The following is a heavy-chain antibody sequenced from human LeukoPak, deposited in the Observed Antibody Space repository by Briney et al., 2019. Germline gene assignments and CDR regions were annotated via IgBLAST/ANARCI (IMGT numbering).Heavy chain of an antibody. Sequence: SETLSLTCTVSGDSISSNYWSWIRQPPGKGLEWIGYTYYTGSTNYNPSLKSRVTISVDTSKNQFSLKLSSVTAADTAVHYCAREIKWELRNWFDPWCQGTLVTVSS. V-gene: IGHV4-59*01. CDR3: AREIKWELRNWFDP. J-gene: IGHJ5*02. CDR1: GDSISSNY. CDR2: TYYTGST. D-gene: IGHD1-26*01.